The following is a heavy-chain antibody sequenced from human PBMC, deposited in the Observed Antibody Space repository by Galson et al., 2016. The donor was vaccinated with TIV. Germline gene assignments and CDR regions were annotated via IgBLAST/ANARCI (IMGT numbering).Heavy chain of an antibody. CDR1: GGTFSSSC. CDR3: ASPVSQTHPRRLHYYYYMNV. CDR2: ITPVFGIP. Sequence: SVKVSCKASGGTFSSSCISWVRQAPGQGLEWMAGITPVFGIPNYAHKFQGRVTITTDESTRTHYMELSSLRTEDTAVYYCASPVSQTHPRRLHYYYYMNVWGKGTTVTVSS. D-gene: IGHD5-12*01. J-gene: IGHJ6*03. V-gene: IGHV1-69*05.